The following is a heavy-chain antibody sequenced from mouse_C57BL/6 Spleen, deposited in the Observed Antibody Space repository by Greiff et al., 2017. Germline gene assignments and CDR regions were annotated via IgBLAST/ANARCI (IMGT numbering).Heavy chain of an antibody. CDR3: AREENYGSSFGDY. CDR1: GYTFTSYW. J-gene: IGHJ2*01. V-gene: IGHV1-64*01. Sequence: VQLQQPGAELVKPGASVKLSCKASGYTFTSYWMHWVKQRPGQGLEWIGMIHPNSGSTNYNEKFKSKATLTVDNSSSTAYMQLSSLTSEDSAVYDCAREENYGSSFGDYWGQGTTLTVSS. CDR2: IHPNSGST. D-gene: IGHD1-1*01.